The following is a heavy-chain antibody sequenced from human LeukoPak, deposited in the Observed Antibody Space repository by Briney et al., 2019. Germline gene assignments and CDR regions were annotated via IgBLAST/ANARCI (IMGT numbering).Heavy chain of an antibody. V-gene: IGHV3-9*03. Sequence: GGSLRLSCAASGFTFDDFAMHWVRQAPGKGLEWVSGISWNSGSIGYADSVKGRFTISRDNAKNSLYLQMNSLRAEDMALYYCAKGSSYSSSWYENPTTPTGPFDYWGQGTLVTVSS. CDR2: ISWNSGSI. D-gene: IGHD6-13*01. CDR3: AKGSSYSSSWYENPTTPTGPFDY. J-gene: IGHJ4*02. CDR1: GFTFDDFA.